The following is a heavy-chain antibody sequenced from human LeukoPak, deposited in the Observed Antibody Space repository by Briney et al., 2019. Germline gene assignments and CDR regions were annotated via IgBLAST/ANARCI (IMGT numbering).Heavy chain of an antibody. Sequence: ASVKVSCKASGYTFTSYYMHWVRQAPGQGLEWMGRINPNSGGTNYAQKFQGRVTMTRDTSISTAYMELSRLRSDDTAVYYCARDGPYYGDHDYWGQGTLVTVSS. CDR3: ARDGPYYGDHDY. J-gene: IGHJ4*02. V-gene: IGHV1-2*06. D-gene: IGHD4-17*01. CDR1: GYTFTSYY. CDR2: INPNSGGT.